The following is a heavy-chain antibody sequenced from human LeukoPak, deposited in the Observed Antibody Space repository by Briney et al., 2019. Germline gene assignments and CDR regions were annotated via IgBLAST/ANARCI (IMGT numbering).Heavy chain of an antibody. J-gene: IGHJ6*03. Sequence: GGSLRLSCAASGFTFSDYYMSWIRQAPGKGLEWVSYISSSGSTIYYADSVKGRFTISRDNAKNSLYLQMNSLRAEDTAVYYCARSHSSSWYSFPYYYYYMDVWGKGTTVTVSS. V-gene: IGHV3-11*04. CDR3: ARSHSSSWYSFPYYYYYMDV. CDR2: ISSSGSTI. D-gene: IGHD6-13*01. CDR1: GFTFSDYY.